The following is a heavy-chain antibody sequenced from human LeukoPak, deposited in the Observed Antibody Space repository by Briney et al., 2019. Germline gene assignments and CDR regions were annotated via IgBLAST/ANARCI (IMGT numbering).Heavy chain of an antibody. V-gene: IGHV3-74*01. CDR2: ISSDGTRT. CDR1: GLTFSRYW. D-gene: IGHD3-22*01. J-gene: IGHJ6*03. CDR3: AKSPYYHLFHYYMDV. Sequence: PGGSLRLSCAASGLTFSRYWMHWIRQAPGKGLVWVSHISSDGTRTHYADSVKGRFTISRDNANEALCLQMDSLKVEDTATYYCAKSPYYHLFHYYMDVWGKGTTVTVS.